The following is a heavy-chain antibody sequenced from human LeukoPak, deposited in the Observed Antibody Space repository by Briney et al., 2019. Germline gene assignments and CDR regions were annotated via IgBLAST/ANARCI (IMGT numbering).Heavy chain of an antibody. CDR1: GFTFSSYS. J-gene: IGHJ3*02. CDR2: ISSSSSYI. Sequence: GGSLRLSCAASGFTFSSYSMNWVRQAPGKGLEWVSSISSSSSYIYYADSVKGRFTISRDNAKNSLYLQMNSLRAEDTAVYYCARSIYYGGDCYLTGAFDIWGQGTMVTVSS. D-gene: IGHD2-21*02. CDR3: ARSIYYGGDCYLTGAFDI. V-gene: IGHV3-21*01.